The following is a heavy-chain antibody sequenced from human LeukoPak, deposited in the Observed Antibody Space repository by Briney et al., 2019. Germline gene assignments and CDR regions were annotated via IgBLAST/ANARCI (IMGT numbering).Heavy chain of an antibody. V-gene: IGHV4-38-2*02. D-gene: IGHD6-19*01. CDR3: ARDLGSGWSRGY. CDR2: IHHWCTT. Sequence: SETLSLTCIVSGYSIDSGYFWGWIGQPPGKGLEWIGNIHHWCTTLYNPSLRKRVAIPVGTSKHQLSRTGTSVTAADTAFYYCARDLGSGWSRGYWGQGTLVSVSS. J-gene: IGHJ4*02. CDR1: GYSIDSGYF.